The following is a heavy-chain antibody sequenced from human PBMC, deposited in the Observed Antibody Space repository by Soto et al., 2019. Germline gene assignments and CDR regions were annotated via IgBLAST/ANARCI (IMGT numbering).Heavy chain of an antibody. D-gene: IGHD6-19*01. CDR2: IWYDGSNK. V-gene: IGHV3-33*01. CDR3: ARVLGIAVAGTPSGFDY. J-gene: IGHJ4*02. Sequence: GGSLRLSCAASGFTFSSYGMHWVRQAPGKGLEWVAVIWYDGSNKYYADSVKGRFTISRDNSKNTLYLQMNSLRAEDTAVYYCARVLGIAVAGTPSGFDYWGQGTLVTVSS. CDR1: GFTFSSYG.